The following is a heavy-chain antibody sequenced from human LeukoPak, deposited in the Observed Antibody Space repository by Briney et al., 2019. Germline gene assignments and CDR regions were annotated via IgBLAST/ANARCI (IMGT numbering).Heavy chain of an antibody. D-gene: IGHD6-13*01. CDR1: GGSISSYY. CDR2: IYYSGST. Sequence: SETLSLTCTVSGGSISSYYWSWIRQPPGKGLEWIGYIYYSGSTNYNPSLKSRVTISVGTSKNQFSLKLSSVTAADTAVYYCARGEAAAGTCYLDYWGQGTLVTVSS. V-gene: IGHV4-59*01. J-gene: IGHJ4*02. CDR3: ARGEAAAGTCYLDY.